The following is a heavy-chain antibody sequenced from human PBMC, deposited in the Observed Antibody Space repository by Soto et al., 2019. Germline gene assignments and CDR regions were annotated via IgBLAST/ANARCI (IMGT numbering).Heavy chain of an antibody. CDR1: GGSISSGGYY. CDR2: IYYSGST. J-gene: IGHJ4*02. D-gene: IGHD4-4*01. CDR3: ARNTVNRPELYY. Sequence: SETLSLTCTVSGGSISSGGYYWSWIRQHPGKGLEWIGYIYYSGSTYYNPSLKSRVTISVDTSKNQFSLKLSSVTAADTAVYYCARNTVNRPELYYWGQGTLVTVSS. V-gene: IGHV4-31*03.